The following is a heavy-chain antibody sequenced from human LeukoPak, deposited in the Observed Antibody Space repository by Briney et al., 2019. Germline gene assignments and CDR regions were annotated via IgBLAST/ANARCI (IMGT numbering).Heavy chain of an antibody. CDR3: ARDLLGYCSGGSYQWDWFDP. CDR1: GDSVSSNSAA. J-gene: IGHJ5*02. V-gene: IGHV6-1*01. CDR2: TYYRSKWYN. Sequence: SQTLSLTCAISGDSVSSNSAAWNWIRQSPSRGLEWLGSTYYRSKWYNDYAVSVKSRITINPDTSKNQFSLQLNSVTPEDTAVYYCARDLLGYCSGGSYQWDWFDPWGPGTLVTVSS. D-gene: IGHD2-15*01.